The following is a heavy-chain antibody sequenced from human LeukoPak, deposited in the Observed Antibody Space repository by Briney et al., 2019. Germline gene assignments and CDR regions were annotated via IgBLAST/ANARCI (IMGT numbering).Heavy chain of an antibody. V-gene: IGHV4-4*07. CDR2: IHSTGGT. Sequence: SETLSLTCTVSGGSISHYYWSWIRQPAGKGLEWVGRIHSTGGTDYNPSLKSRVTMSVDTSKNQFSAKVNSVTAADTAVYYCARGLEVGADRALDYWGQGTLVTVSS. J-gene: IGHJ4*02. CDR3: ARGLEVGADRALDY. D-gene: IGHD1-1*01. CDR1: GGSISHYY.